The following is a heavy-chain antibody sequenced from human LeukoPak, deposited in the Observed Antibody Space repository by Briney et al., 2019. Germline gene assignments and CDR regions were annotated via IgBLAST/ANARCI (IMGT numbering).Heavy chain of an antibody. CDR1: GYTFTSYD. CDR3: ARGPYCSSTSCYLGSFDY. Sequence: ASVKVSCKASGYTFTSYDINWVRQATGQGLEWMGWMNPNSGNTGYAQKFQGRVTMTRNTSISTAYMELSSLRSEDTAVYYCARGPYCSSTSCYLGSFDYWGQGTLVTVSS. V-gene: IGHV1-8*01. D-gene: IGHD2-2*01. CDR2: MNPNSGNT. J-gene: IGHJ4*02.